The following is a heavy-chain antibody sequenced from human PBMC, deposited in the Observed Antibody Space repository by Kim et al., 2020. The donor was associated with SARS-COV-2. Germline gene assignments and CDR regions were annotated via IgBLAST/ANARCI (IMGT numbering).Heavy chain of an antibody. CDR2: INSDGSST. CDR1: GFTFSSYW. V-gene: IGHV3-74*01. Sequence: GGSLRLSCAASGFTFSSYWMHWVRQAPGKGLVWVSRINSDGSSTSYADSVKGRFTISRDNAKNTLYLQMNSLRAEDTAVYYCARAVKPPYYDYVWGSYRYTNYYYYGMDVWGQGTTVTVSS. CDR3: ARAVKPPYYDYVWGSYRYTNYYYYGMDV. J-gene: IGHJ6*02. D-gene: IGHD3-16*02.